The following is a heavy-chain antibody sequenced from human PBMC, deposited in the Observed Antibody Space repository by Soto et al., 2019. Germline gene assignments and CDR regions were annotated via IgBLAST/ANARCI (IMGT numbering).Heavy chain of an antibody. CDR2: INPGDSDI. Sequence: PGESLKISCKGSGYSFINHWIAWVRQMPGKGLEWMGIINPGDSDIRYSPSFQGQITISADKSISTAYLQWSSLKASDTATYFCKRPQSSGWYDYWGQGTLVTVSS. CDR1: GYSFINHW. D-gene: IGHD6-19*01. V-gene: IGHV5-51*01. J-gene: IGHJ4*02. CDR3: KRPQSSGWYDY.